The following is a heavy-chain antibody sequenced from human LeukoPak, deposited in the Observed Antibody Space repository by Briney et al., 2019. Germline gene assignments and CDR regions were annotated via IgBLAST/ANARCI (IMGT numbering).Heavy chain of an antibody. V-gene: IGHV1-18*01. Sequence: EASVKVSCKASGYTFTSYGISWVREAPGQGLEWRGWLSGYNGNTKYARKFQGRVTMTTDTSTSTAYMELRSLRSDDTAVYYCARDLGPVVVVAATRGSNWFDPWGQGTLVTVSS. CDR3: ARDLGPVVVVAATRGSNWFDP. CDR1: GYTFTSYG. D-gene: IGHD2-15*01. CDR2: LSGYNGNT. J-gene: IGHJ5*02.